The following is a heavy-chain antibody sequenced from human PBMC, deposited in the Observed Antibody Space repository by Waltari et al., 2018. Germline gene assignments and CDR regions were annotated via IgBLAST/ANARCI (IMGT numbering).Heavy chain of an antibody. J-gene: IGHJ3*02. CDR2: VEPEHGET. V-gene: IGHV1-69-2*01. CDR1: GYTFTDYY. CDR3: ATDSSSSHDAFDI. D-gene: IGHD6-13*01. Sequence: EVQLVQSGAEVKKPGATVTISCKASGYTFTDYYMHWVQQAPGKGLEWMGRVEPEHGETIYAENFQGRLTITADTSTDTAYMELSSLRSEDTAVYYCATDSSSSHDAFDILGQGTMVTVSS.